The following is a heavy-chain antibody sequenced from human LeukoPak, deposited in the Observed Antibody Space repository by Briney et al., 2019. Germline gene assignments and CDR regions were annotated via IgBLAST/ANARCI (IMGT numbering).Heavy chain of an antibody. CDR2: IYYTGST. CDR1: GYSISSSNW. CDR3: ARVPIYSGNYYYGMDV. J-gene: IGHJ6*02. V-gene: IGHV4-28*03. D-gene: IGHD5-12*01. Sequence: SETLSLTCAVSGYSISSSNWWGWIRQPPGKGLEWIGYIYYTGSTNYNPSLKSRVTISVDTSKNQFSLKLSSVTAADTAVYYCARVPIYSGNYYYGMDVWGQGTTVTVSS.